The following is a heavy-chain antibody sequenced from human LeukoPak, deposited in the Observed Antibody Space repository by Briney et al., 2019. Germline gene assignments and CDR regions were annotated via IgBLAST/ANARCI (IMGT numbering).Heavy chain of an antibody. CDR1: GGTFSSYA. D-gene: IGHD5-24*01. V-gene: IGHV1-69*06. CDR3: ARVEMATITAYYYGMDV. CDR2: IIPIFGTA. Sequence: SVKVSCKASGGTFSSYAISWVRQAPGQGLEWMGGIIPIFGTANYAQKFQGRVTITADKSTSTAYMELSSLRSEDTAVYYCARVEMATITAYYYGMDVWGQGTTVTVSS. J-gene: IGHJ6*02.